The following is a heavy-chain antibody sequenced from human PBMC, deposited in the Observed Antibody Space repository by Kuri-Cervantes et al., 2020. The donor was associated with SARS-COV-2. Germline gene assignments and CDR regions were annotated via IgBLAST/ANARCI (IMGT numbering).Heavy chain of an antibody. CDR1: GFTFSNAW. CDR3: ATEAGTSSHNDY. V-gene: IGHV3-53*03. J-gene: IGHJ4*02. Sequence: GGSLRLSCAASGFTFSNAWMSWVRQAPGKGLEWVSIIYGGGSTDYADSVKGRFTISRDNAKNSLYLQMNSLRAEDTAVYYCATEAGTSSHNDYWGQGTLVTVSS. CDR2: IYGGGST. D-gene: IGHD6-19*01.